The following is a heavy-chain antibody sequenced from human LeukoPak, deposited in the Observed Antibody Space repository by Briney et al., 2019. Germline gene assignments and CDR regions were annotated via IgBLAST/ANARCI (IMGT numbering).Heavy chain of an antibody. V-gene: IGHV4-30-4*08. Sequence: LRLSCAASGFTFSSYGMSWVRQPPGKGLEWIGYIYYSGSTYYNPSLKSRVTISVDTSKNQFSLKLSSVTAADTAVYYCARDDSSGYSDAFDIWGQGTMVTVSS. CDR3: ARDDSSGYSDAFDI. J-gene: IGHJ3*02. CDR1: GFTFSSYG. D-gene: IGHD3-22*01. CDR2: IYYSGST.